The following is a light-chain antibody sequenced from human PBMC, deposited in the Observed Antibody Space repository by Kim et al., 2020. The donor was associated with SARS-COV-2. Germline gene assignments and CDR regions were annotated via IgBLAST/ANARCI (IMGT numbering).Light chain of an antibody. J-gene: IGKJ2*01. V-gene: IGKV6-21*02. Sequence: SVTPKKKATITCRASKTIGSSLHWYQQQPNQSPKLLIKYASPSISGVPSRFSGSGAGTEFTLTINSLEAEDAATYYCHQSSSFPHTFGQGTKLEI. CDR3: HQSSSFPHT. CDR1: KTIGSS. CDR2: YAS.